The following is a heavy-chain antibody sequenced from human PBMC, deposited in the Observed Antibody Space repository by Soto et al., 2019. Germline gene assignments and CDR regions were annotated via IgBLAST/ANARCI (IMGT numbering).Heavy chain of an antibody. CDR3: ARGLEETATTTVVWYFDV. CDR2: IIPFFGTT. CDR1: GGPFTSHA. J-gene: IGHJ2*01. D-gene: IGHD4-17*01. Sequence: SVKVCCNLSGGPFTSHAIGWVRQAPGQGLEWMGGIIPFFGTTNYAQNFQGRVTITADESTTTAYLEVHTPRPEDTAIYYCARGLEETATTTVVWYFDVWSHVTLVTVSS. V-gene: IGHV1-69*13.